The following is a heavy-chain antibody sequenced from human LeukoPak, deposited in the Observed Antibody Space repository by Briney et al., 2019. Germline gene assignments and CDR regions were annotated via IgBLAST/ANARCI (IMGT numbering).Heavy chain of an antibody. J-gene: IGHJ4*02. CDR3: GRVDDSSGYEVDY. D-gene: IGHD3-22*01. CDR1: GGTFSSYA. Sequence: ASVKVSCKASGGTFSSYAITWVRQAPGQGLEWMGGIIPIFGTANYAQKLQGRVTMTTDTSTSTAYMELRSLRSDDTAVYYCGRVDDSSGYEVDYWGQGTLVTVSS. CDR2: IIPIFGTA. V-gene: IGHV1-69*05.